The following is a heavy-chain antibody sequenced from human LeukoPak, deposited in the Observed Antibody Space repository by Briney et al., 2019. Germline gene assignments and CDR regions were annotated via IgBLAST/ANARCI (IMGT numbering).Heavy chain of an antibody. CDR2: IDYSGST. CDR1: GGSISSSSYY. Sequence: SETLSLTCTVSGGSISSSSYYWGWIRQPPGKGLEWIGSIDYSGSTYYSSSLKSRITTSVDTSKNQFSLKLSSVTAADTAVYYCARDPQPLRAYYYYYYMDVWGKGTTVTVSS. J-gene: IGHJ6*03. D-gene: IGHD1-14*01. CDR3: ARDPQPLRAYYYYYYMDV. V-gene: IGHV4-39*07.